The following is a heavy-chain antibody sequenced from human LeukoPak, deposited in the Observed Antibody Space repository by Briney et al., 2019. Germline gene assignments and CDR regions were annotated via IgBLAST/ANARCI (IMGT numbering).Heavy chain of an antibody. Sequence: SETLSLTCAVYGGSFSDYYWSWIRQPPGKGLEWIGEINHGGSTNYNPSLKSRVTISVDTSKNQFSLKLSSVTAADTAVYYCARDLLAYYCSGGSCYGGFSPFDYWGQGTLVTVSS. D-gene: IGHD2-15*01. CDR1: GGSFSDYY. CDR3: ARDLLAYYCSGGSCYGGFSPFDY. CDR2: INHGGST. J-gene: IGHJ4*02. V-gene: IGHV4-34*01.